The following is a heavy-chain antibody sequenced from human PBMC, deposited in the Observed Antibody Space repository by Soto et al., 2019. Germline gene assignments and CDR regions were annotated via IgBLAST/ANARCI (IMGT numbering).Heavy chain of an antibody. CDR1: GFTFSSYG. Sequence: QVQLVESGGGVVQPGRSLRLSCAASGFTFSSYGMHWVRQAPGKGLEWVAVISYDGSNKYYADSVKGRFTISRDNSKNTLYLQMYSLRAEDTAVYYCAKEGAYCSSTSCYAGGYYYYGMDVWGQGTTVTVSS. V-gene: IGHV3-30*18. J-gene: IGHJ6*02. CDR2: ISYDGSNK. CDR3: AKEGAYCSSTSCYAGGYYYYGMDV. D-gene: IGHD2-2*01.